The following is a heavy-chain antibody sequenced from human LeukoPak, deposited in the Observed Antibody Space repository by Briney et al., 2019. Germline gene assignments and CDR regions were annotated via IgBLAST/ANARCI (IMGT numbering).Heavy chain of an antibody. J-gene: IGHJ5*02. CDR3: ARDRGPYSSGWYWFDP. CDR2: IYTSGST. Sequence: SETLSLTCTVSGGSISGYYWSWIRQPAGKGLEWIGRIYTSGSTNYNPSLKSRVTISVDKSKNQFSLKLSSVTAADTAVYYCARDRGPYSSGWYWFDPWGQGTLVTVSS. V-gene: IGHV4-4*07. D-gene: IGHD6-19*01. CDR1: GGSISGYY.